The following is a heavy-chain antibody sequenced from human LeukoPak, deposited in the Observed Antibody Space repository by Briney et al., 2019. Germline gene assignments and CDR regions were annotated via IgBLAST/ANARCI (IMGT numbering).Heavy chain of an antibody. Sequence: SETLSLTCTVSGGSINSGTYFWGWIRQPPGKGLGWIGCIYYSGSTYYNPSLKSRVTISVDTSKNQFSLKLNSVTAADTAVYYCAGPPRSDIFDAFDMWGQGTMVTVSS. CDR3: AGPPRSDIFDAFDM. J-gene: IGHJ3*02. V-gene: IGHV4-39*01. CDR1: GGSINSGTYF. D-gene: IGHD3-9*01. CDR2: IYYSGST.